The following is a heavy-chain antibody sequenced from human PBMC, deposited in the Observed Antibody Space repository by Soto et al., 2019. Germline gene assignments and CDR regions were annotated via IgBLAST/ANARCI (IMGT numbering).Heavy chain of an antibody. V-gene: IGHV1-69*05. CDR3: ARGPERTGSGSSYFDY. CDR2: IVPIYRTA. D-gene: IGHD3-10*01. J-gene: IGHJ4*02. Sequence: ASVKVSCKASGGTFSSYRINWVRQAPGQGLEWVGGIVPIYRTADYAQKFQGRVTITRNTSTSTAYTELSGLRSEDTAVYYCARGPERTGSGSSYFDYWGQGTPVTVSS. CDR1: GGTFSSYR.